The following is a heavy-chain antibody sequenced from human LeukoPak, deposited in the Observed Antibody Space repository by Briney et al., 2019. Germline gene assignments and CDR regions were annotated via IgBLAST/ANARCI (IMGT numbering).Heavy chain of an antibody. Sequence: SETLSLTCAVYGGSFSGYHWSWIRQSPGRGLEWIGQINHSGGTDYNASVQSRVTISIDTARNQFSLRLSSLTAADTAIYYCARRPDGFDIWGQGAMVIVSS. CDR3: ARRPDGFDI. CDR1: GGSFSGYH. CDR2: INHSGGT. V-gene: IGHV4-34*01. J-gene: IGHJ3*02.